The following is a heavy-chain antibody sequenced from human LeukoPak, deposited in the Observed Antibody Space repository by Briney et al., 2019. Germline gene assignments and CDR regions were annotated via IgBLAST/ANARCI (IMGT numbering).Heavy chain of an antibody. D-gene: IGHD7-27*01. CDR3: ARGAGAGFDY. J-gene: IGHJ4*02. CDR1: GGSISSHY. V-gene: IGHV4-59*11. CDR2: IYYSGST. Sequence: PSETLSLTCTVSGGSISSHYWSWIRQPPGKGLEWIGYIYYSGSTNYNPSLKSRVTISVDTSKNQFSLKLSSVTAADTAVYHCARGAGAGFDYWGQGTLVTVSS.